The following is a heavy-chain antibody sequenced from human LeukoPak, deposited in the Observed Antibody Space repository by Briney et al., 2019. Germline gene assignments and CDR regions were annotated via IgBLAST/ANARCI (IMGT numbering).Heavy chain of an antibody. CDR3: ARQTGSGLFTLP. D-gene: IGHD3/OR15-3a*01. CDR2: IYYTGNT. CDR1: GGSISSYY. Sequence: NPSETLSLTCTVSGGSISSYYWGWIRQPPGKGLEWIGSIYYTGNTYYNASLKSRVTISIDTSKNQISLRLTSVTAADTAIYYCARQTGSGLFTLPGGQGTLVTVSS. V-gene: IGHV4-39*01. J-gene: IGHJ4*02.